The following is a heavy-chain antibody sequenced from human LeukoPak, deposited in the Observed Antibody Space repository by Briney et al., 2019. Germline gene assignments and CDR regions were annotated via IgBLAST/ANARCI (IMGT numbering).Heavy chain of an antibody. CDR3: AKDIVLPRRDAFDI. CDR1: GFTFSSYG. Sequence: GGSLRLSCAASGFTFSSYGMHWVRQAPSKGLEWVAVISYDGSNKYYADSVKGRFTISRDNSKNTLYLQMNSLRAEDTAVYYCAKDIVLPRRDAFDIWGQGTMVTVSS. V-gene: IGHV3-30*18. J-gene: IGHJ3*02. D-gene: IGHD2-15*01. CDR2: ISYDGSNK.